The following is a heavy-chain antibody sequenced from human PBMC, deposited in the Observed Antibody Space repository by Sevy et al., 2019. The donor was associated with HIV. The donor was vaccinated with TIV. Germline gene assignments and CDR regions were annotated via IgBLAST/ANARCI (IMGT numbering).Heavy chain of an antibody. D-gene: IGHD2-2*01. CDR1: GYTFTSYG. J-gene: IGHJ4*02. Sequence: ASVKVSCKASGYTFTSYGISWVRQAPGQGPEWMGWISVYNVNTNYAQKLQGRVSMTTDTSTSTAYMELRSLRSDDTAVYYCAGDDCSRTSCHGSLLYWGQGTLVTVSS. CDR3: AGDDCSRTSCHGSLLY. CDR2: ISVYNVNT. V-gene: IGHV1-18*01.